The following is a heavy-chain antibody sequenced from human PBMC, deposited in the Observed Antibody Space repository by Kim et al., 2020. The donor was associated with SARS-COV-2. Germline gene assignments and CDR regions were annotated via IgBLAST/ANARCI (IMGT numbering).Heavy chain of an antibody. CDR3: TSIFEY. D-gene: IGHD3-3*02. V-gene: IGHV3-74*01. J-gene: IGHJ4*02. CDR2: DGGSN. Sequence: DGGSNYYAASGEGRFTTSRDNANNMVYLQMNSLRVDDTAIYYCTSIFEYWGQGALVTVSS.